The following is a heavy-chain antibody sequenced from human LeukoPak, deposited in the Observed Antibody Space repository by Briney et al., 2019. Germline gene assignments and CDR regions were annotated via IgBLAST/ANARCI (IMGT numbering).Heavy chain of an antibody. D-gene: IGHD1-26*01. CDR2: IKKDGSEK. CDR1: ELIFSDFC. CDR3: TRGGRYTSYYWQY. V-gene: IGHV3-7*01. Sequence: GGSLRLSCVASELIFSDFCVTWVRHSRGKGLEWVATIKKDGSEKYYVDSVKGRFTISRDNAENTLYLHMNSLRAEDTAVYYCTRGGRYTSYYWQYWGLGTLVTVSS. J-gene: IGHJ4*02.